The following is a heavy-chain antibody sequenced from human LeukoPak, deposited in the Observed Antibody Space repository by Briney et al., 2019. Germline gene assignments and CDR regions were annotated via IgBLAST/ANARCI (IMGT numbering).Heavy chain of an antibody. CDR3: ARDLGLTGLGDY. D-gene: IGHD1-1*01. CDR2: IIPIFGTA. CDR1: GGTFSSYA. V-gene: IGHV1-69*01. Sequence: ASVKVSCKASGGTFSSYAISWVRQAPGQGLEWMGGIIPIFGTANYAQKFQGRVTITADESTSTAYMELSSLRSEDTAVYYCARDLGLTGLGDYWGQGTLVTVSS. J-gene: IGHJ4*02.